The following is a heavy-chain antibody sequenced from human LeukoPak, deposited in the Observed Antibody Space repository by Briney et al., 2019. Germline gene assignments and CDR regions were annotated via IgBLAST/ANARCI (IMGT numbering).Heavy chain of an antibody. V-gene: IGHV5-51*01. D-gene: IGHD4-23*01. CDR1: GYSFTSYW. J-gene: IGHJ6*03. CDR3: ARHSVEVTPHPGHDYYYMDV. Sequence: GESLKISCKGSGYSFTSYWIGWVRQMPGKGLEWMGIIYPGDSDTRYSPSFQGQVTISADKSISTAYLQWSSLKASDTAMYCCARHSVEVTPHPGHDYYYMDVWGKGTTVTVSS. CDR2: IYPGDSDT.